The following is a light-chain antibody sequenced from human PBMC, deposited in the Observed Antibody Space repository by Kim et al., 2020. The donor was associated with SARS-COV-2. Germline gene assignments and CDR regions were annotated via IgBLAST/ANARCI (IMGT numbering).Light chain of an antibody. CDR3: QQYSYWYT. CDR1: QSVSSN. V-gene: IGKV3-15*01. J-gene: IGKJ2*01. CDR2: GAS. Sequence: LSVSPGERATLSCRASQSVSSNLAWFQQKPGQAPRLLISGASTRATGIPARFSGSGSGTEFTLTISSLQSEDSAVYYCQQYSYWYTFGQGTKLEI.